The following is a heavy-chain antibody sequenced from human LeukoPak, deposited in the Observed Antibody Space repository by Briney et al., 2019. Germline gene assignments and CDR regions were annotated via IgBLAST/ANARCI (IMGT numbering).Heavy chain of an antibody. CDR1: GFTFSSYP. V-gene: IGHV3-30-3*01. J-gene: IGHJ4*02. Sequence: GGSLRLSCAASGFTFSSYPMHWVRQAPGKGLEWVAIISYDGSNKYYADSVKGRFTISRDNSEDTLYLQMNSLRVEDTAVYYCARDPAGSGFAFDSWGQGALVTVSS. CDR2: ISYDGSNK. D-gene: IGHD1-1*01. CDR3: ARDPAGSGFAFDS.